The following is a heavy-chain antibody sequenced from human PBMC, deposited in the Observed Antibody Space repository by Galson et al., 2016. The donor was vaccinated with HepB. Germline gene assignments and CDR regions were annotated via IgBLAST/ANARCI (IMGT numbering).Heavy chain of an antibody. V-gene: IGHV3-7*01. CDR1: GFTFTNHF. J-gene: IGHJ4*02. Sequence: SLRLSCAASGFTFTNHFMSWVRQVPGKGLEWLANINQDGSEKFYVDSVKGRFTISRDNAKNSLYLQMDSLRAEDTAFYYCAREGPALYYFDFWGQGALVTVSS. CDR2: INQDGSEK. CDR3: AREGPALYYFDF.